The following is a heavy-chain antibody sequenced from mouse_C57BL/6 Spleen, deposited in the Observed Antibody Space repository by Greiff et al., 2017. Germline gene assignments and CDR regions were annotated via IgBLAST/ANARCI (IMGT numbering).Heavy chain of an antibody. Sequence: EVKLQESGPELVKPGASVKISCKASGYSFTGYYMNWVKQSPEKSLEWIGEINPSTGGTTYNQKFKAKATLTVDKSSSTAYMQLKSLTSEDSAVYYCAREKFYGNRYFDVWGTGTTVTVSS. CDR2: INPSTGGT. J-gene: IGHJ1*03. V-gene: IGHV1-42*01. CDR1: GYSFTGYY. CDR3: AREKFYGNRYFDV. D-gene: IGHD2-1*01.